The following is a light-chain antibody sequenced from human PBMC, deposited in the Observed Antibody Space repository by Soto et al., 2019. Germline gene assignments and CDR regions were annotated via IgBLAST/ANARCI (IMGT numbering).Light chain of an antibody. J-gene: IGKJ3*01. Sequence: DIQMTQSPSSLSASVGARVTITCQASQDISNYLNWYQHKPEKAPKLLIYDASNLETGVPSRFSGSGSGTDFTFTISSLQPEDIATYYCQQFANLPRTFGPGTKVDI. CDR3: QQFANLPRT. CDR1: QDISNY. V-gene: IGKV1-33*01. CDR2: DAS.